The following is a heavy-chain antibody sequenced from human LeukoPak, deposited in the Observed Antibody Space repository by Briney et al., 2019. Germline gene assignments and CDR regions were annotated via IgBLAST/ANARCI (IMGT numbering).Heavy chain of an antibody. D-gene: IGHD6-6*01. V-gene: IGHV3-23*01. CDR3: TSSSSRGIYYYYYYMDV. J-gene: IGHJ6*03. CDR1: GFTYSSYA. CDR2: ISGSGGST. Sequence: PGGSLRLSCAAPGFTYSSYAMSWVRQAPGKGLEGVSAISGSGGSTYYADSVKGRFTISRDNSKNTLYLQMNSLRAEDTAVYYCTSSSSRGIYYYYYYMDVWGKGTTVTVSS.